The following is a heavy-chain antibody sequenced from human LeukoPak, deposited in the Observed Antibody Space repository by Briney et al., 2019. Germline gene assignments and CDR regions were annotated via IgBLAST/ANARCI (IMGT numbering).Heavy chain of an antibody. CDR3: ARHTGYCGATSCYAFYFDS. CDR2: SYNSGGT. V-gene: IGHV4-39*01. J-gene: IGHJ4*02. Sequence: SETLSLTCTVSGGSISSNSYSWGWIRQPPGKGLEWIVSSYNSGGTYYNPSLKTRVTISVDTSKSQFSLKLTSVTAADTAVYYCARHTGYCGATSCYAFYFDSWGQGTLVSVSS. D-gene: IGHD2-2*03. CDR1: GGSISSNSYS.